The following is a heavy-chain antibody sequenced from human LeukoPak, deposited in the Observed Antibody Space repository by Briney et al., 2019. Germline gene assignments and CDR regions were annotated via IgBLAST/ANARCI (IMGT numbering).Heavy chain of an antibody. CDR1: GYTFTGYF. D-gene: IGHD4-17*01. V-gene: IGHV1-2*02. CDR2: INPNGGGT. Sequence: ASVKVSCKTSGYTFTGYFMHWVRQAPGQGLEWMGWINPNGGGTYYAQKFEGRVTLTRDTSISTAYMELSRLRSDDTAVYYCARVTVTTEFDYWGQGTLLTVSS. CDR3: ARVTVTTEFDY. J-gene: IGHJ4*02.